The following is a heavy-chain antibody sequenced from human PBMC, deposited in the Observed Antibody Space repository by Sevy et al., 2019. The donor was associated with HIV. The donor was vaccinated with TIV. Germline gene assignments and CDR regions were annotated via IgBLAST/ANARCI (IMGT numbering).Heavy chain of an antibody. CDR1: GFTFSSYW. Sequence: GSLRLSCAASGFTFSSYWMSWVRQAPGKGLEWVANIKQDGSEKYYVDSVKGRFTISRDNAKNSLYLQMNSLRAEDTAVYYCARDGSLYSNLYYYGMDVWGQGTTVTVSS. V-gene: IGHV3-7*01. D-gene: IGHD4-4*01. CDR2: IKQDGSEK. J-gene: IGHJ6*02. CDR3: ARDGSLYSNLYYYGMDV.